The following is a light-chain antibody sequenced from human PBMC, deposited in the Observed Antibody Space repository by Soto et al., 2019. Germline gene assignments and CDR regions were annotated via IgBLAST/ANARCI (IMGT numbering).Light chain of an antibody. J-gene: IGKJ1*01. Sequence: EIVLTQSPATLSVSQRDRATLSCVASQSVTNNYLAWYQQKPGLAPRLLIYDASYRANGIPDRFSGSGSGTDFTLTISRLEPEDFVVYYCQQYGSSSWTVGQGTKVDIK. CDR3: QQYGSSSWT. CDR1: QSVTNNY. V-gene: IGKV3D-20*01. CDR2: DAS.